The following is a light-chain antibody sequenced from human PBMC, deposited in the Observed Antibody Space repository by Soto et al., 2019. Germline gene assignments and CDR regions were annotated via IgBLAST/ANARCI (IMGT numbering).Light chain of an antibody. CDR3: QHYIRYSPYT. V-gene: IGKV1-5*03. CDR1: QSISTW. Sequence: DIQMTQFPSTLSASIGDRVTITCRASQSISTWLAWYQQKAGKAPKLLIYTASSLETGVPSRFSGSGAGTEFTLTISSLQPDDFATYYCQHYIRYSPYTFGQGTRLEIK. J-gene: IGKJ2*01. CDR2: TAS.